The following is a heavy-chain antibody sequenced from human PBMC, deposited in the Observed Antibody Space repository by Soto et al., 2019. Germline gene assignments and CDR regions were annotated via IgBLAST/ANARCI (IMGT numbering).Heavy chain of an antibody. CDR3: AKRGVDTFGLSY. CDR1: GFTFSSFW. CDR2: INTDGSST. D-gene: IGHD3-10*01. V-gene: IGHV3-74*01. Sequence: EVQLVESGGGVVQPGGSLRLSCAVSGFTFSSFWMHWVRQAPGEGLVWVARINTDGSSTSYADSVKGRFTISRDNAKNTLSLQMNSLRVEDTAMYYCAKRGVDTFGLSYWGQGTLGTVSS. J-gene: IGHJ4*02.